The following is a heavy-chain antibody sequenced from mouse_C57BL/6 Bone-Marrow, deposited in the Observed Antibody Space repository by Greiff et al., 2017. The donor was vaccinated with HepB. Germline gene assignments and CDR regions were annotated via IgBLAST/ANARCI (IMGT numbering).Heavy chain of an antibody. J-gene: IGHJ4*01. CDR2: ISDGGSYT. CDR3: ARVGPGDY. V-gene: IGHV5-4*01. CDR1: GFTFSSYA. Sequence: DVQLVESGGGLVKPGGSLKLSCAASGFTFSSYAMSWVRQTPEKRLEWVATISDGGSYTYYPDNVKGRFTISRDNAKNNLYLQMSHLKSEDTAMYYCARVGPGDYWGQGTSVTVSS.